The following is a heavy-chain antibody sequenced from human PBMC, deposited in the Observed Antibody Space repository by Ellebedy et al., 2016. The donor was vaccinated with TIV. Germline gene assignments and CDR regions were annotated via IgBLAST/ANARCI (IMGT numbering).Heavy chain of an antibody. J-gene: IGHJ6*02. Sequence: ASVKVSXKVSGYTLTELSMHWVRQAPGKGLEWMGGFDPEDGETIYAQKFQGRVTMTEDTSTDTAYMELSSLRSEDTAVYYCARGHASGQYYYYGMDVWGQGTTVTVSS. V-gene: IGHV1-24*01. CDR2: FDPEDGET. D-gene: IGHD3-3*01. CDR1: GYTLTELS. CDR3: ARGHASGQYYYYGMDV.